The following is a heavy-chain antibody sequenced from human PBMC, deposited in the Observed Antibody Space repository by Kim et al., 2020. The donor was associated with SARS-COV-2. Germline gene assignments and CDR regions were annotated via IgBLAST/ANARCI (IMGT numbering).Heavy chain of an antibody. Sequence: GGSLRLSCAASGFTFSSYGMHWVRQAPGKGLEWVAVIWYDGSNKYYADSVKGRFTISRDNSKNTLYLQMNSLRAEDTAVYYCARGHFMAARPPPEGFDYWGQGTLVTVSS. J-gene: IGHJ4*02. V-gene: IGHV3-33*01. CDR2: IWYDGSNK. CDR3: ARGHFMAARPPPEGFDY. CDR1: GFTFSSYG. D-gene: IGHD6-6*01.